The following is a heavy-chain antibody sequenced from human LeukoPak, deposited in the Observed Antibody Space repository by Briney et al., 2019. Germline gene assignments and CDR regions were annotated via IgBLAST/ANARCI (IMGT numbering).Heavy chain of an antibody. V-gene: IGHV1-3*01. CDR3: ARKAVAGRWFDP. CDR2: INAGNGNT. CDR1: GYIFTSYA. Sequence: GASVKVSCKASGYIFTSYAMHWVRQAPGQRLEWMGWINAGNGNTKYSQKFQGRVTITRDTSASTAYMELSSLRSEDTAVYYCARKAVAGRWFDPWGQGTLVTVSS. J-gene: IGHJ5*02. D-gene: IGHD6-19*01.